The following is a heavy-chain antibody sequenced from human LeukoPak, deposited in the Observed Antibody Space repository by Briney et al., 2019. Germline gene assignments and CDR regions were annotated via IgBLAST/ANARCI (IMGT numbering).Heavy chain of an antibody. V-gene: IGHV4-34*01. CDR2: IYYSGST. J-gene: IGHJ4*02. CDR1: GGSFSGYY. D-gene: IGHD5-18*01. Sequence: SETLSLTCAVYGGSFSGYYWSWIRQPPGKGLEWIGSIYYSGSTYYNPSLKSRVTISVDTSKNQFSLKLSSVTAADTAVYYCARAPSRGIQLDHWGQGTLVTVSS. CDR3: ARAPSRGIQLDH.